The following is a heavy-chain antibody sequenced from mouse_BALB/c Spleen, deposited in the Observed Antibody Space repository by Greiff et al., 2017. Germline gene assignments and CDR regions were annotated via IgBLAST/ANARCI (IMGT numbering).Heavy chain of an antibody. V-gene: IGHV5-4*02. CDR1: GFTFSDYY. Sequence: DVMLVESGGGLVKPGGSLKLSCAASGFTFSDYYMYWVRQTPEKRLEWVATISDGGSYTYYPDSVKGRFTISRDNAKNNLYLQMSSLKSEDTAMYYCARYGNYFDYWGQGTTLTVSS. CDR2: ISDGGSYT. J-gene: IGHJ2*01. CDR3: ARYGNYFDY. D-gene: IGHD2-1*01.